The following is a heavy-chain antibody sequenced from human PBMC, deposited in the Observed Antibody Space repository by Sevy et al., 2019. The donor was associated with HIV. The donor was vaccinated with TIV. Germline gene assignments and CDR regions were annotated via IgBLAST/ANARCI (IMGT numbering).Heavy chain of an antibody. CDR2: ISYDGSNK. J-gene: IGHJ4*02. CDR3: ARVDIAAAGFDY. V-gene: IGHV3-30-3*01. CDR1: GFTFSSYA. D-gene: IGHD6-13*01. Sequence: GGSLRLSCAASGFTFSSYAMHWVRQAPGKGLEWVAVISYDGSNKHYADSVKGRFTISRDNSKNTLYLQMNSLRAEDTAVYYCARVDIAAAGFDYWGQGTLVTVSS.